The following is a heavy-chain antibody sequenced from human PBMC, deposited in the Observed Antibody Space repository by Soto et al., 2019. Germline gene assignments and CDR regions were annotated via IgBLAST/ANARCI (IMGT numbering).Heavy chain of an antibody. Sequence: GGSLRLSCAASGFTFSSYAMSWVRQAPGKGLEWVSAISGSGGSTYYADSVKGRFTISRDNSKNTLYLQMNSLRAEDTAVYYCAKAAPVHYYYYYYMDVWGKGTTVTVSS. CDR2: ISGSGGST. J-gene: IGHJ6*03. CDR3: AKAAPVHYYYYYYMDV. CDR1: GFTFSSYA. V-gene: IGHV3-23*01. D-gene: IGHD1-1*01.